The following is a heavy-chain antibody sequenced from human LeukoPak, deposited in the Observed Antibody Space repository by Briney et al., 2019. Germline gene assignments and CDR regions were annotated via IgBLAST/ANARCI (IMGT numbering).Heavy chain of an antibody. CDR1: GFTFSRHW. Sequence: GGSLRLSCAASGFTFSRHWMSWVRQAPGKGLERVAHMNQDGSAIYSIDSVKGRFTISRDNDKNSLYLQMNGLTVADTAVYYCARTVPGYPDDYFDYWGQGTLVTVSS. V-gene: IGHV3-7*01. J-gene: IGHJ4*02. CDR3: ARTVPGYPDDYFDY. CDR2: MNQDGSAI. D-gene: IGHD6-19*01.